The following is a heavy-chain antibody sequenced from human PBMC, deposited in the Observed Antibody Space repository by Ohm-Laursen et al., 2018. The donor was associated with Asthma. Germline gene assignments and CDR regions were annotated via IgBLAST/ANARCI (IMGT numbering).Heavy chain of an antibody. V-gene: IGHV3-30*19. CDR3: ARERRSTLGALDL. CDR1: GFTFSSYS. CDR2: ISYDRSDK. J-gene: IGHJ3*01. Sequence: SLRLSCAASGFTFSSYSMNWVRQAPGKGLEWVAFISYDRSDKYYADSVKGRFTISRDNSKNTLFLQMNSLRDDDTAVYYCARERRSTLGALDLWGQGTMVTVSS. D-gene: IGHD2-2*01.